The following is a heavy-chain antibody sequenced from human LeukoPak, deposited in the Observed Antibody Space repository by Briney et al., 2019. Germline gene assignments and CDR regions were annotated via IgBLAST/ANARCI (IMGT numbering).Heavy chain of an antibody. CDR1: GFTFDDYA. J-gene: IGHJ4*02. V-gene: IGHV3-9*01. CDR2: ISWNSGSI. D-gene: IGHD3-3*01. CDR3: AKAGGSDFWSGYLFDY. Sequence: GGSLRLSCAASGFTFDDYAMHWVRQAPGKGLEWVSGISWNSGSIGYADSVKGRFTISRHNAKNSLYLQMNSLRAEDTALYYCAKAGGSDFWSGYLFDYWGQGTLVTVSS.